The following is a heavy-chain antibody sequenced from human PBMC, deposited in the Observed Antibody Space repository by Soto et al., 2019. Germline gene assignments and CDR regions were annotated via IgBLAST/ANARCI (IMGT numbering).Heavy chain of an antibody. Sequence: QTTLKESGPTLVKPTQTLTLTCTFSGFSLSTSEVGVGWIRQPPGKALAWLALRYWDDDKRYNPSLKSRLTISKDTTKNQVVLTLTNMDPVDTATYYCVHRAGMGGNSWLPGHWGQGTLVTVSS. CDR2: RYWDDDK. J-gene: IGHJ4*02. V-gene: IGHV2-5*02. D-gene: IGHD6-13*01. CDR1: GFSLSTSEVG. CDR3: VHRAGMGGNSWLPGH.